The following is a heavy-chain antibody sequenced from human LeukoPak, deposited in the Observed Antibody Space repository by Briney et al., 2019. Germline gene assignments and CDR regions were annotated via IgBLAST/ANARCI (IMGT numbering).Heavy chain of an antibody. V-gene: IGHV3-23*01. D-gene: IGHD6-13*01. CDR2: ISGSGGST. CDR1: GFTFSSYA. CDR3: AKAKTEGPVSIAAAGFFDY. Sequence: PGGSLRLSCAASGFTFSSYAMSWVRQAPGKGLEWVSAISGSGGSTYYADSVKGRFTISRDNSKNTLYLQMNSLRAEDTAVYYCAKAKTEGPVSIAAAGFFDYWGQGTLVTVSS. J-gene: IGHJ4*02.